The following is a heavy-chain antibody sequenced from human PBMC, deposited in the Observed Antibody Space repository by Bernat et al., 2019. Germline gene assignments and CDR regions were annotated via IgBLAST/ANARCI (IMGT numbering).Heavy chain of an antibody. CDR2: ISGSGGST. V-gene: IGHV3-23*04. J-gene: IGHJ4*02. Sequence: EVQLVESGGGLLQAGGSLRLSCAASGFTFSNYAMSWVRQAPGKGLEWVSVISGSGGSTYYADSVKGRFTISRDNSKNTLYMQMNSLRGEDTAVYYCATLETARAPYYVDYWGQGTLVTVSS. CDR3: ATLETARAPYYVDY. CDR1: GFTFSNYA. D-gene: IGHD2-21*02.